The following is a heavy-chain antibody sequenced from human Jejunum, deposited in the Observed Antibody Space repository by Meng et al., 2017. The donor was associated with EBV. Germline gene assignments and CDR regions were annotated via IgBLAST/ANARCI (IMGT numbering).Heavy chain of an antibody. D-gene: IGHD5-24*01. CDR1: GFTLSAYA. CDR2: VSGTGGST. Sequence: EVQLLEXXXGXVXXVGXLRRSCVASGFTLSAYAMSWVRQAPGKGLEWVSHVSGTGGSTYYADSVKGRFTASRDNSKNMLFLQMNSLRADDTAIYYCVRDGYNYIPFDYWGQGTLVTVSS. V-gene: IGHV3-23*01. J-gene: IGHJ4*02. CDR3: VRDGYNYIPFDY.